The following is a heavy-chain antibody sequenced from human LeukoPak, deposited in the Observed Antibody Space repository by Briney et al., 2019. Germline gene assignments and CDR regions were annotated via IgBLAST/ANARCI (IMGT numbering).Heavy chain of an antibody. D-gene: IGHD3-10*01. Sequence: GGSLRLSCAASGFTFSNAWMSWVRQAPGKGLEWVGRIKSIRDGGTTDYAAPMKGRFTISRDDSKNMLYLQMNSLKTEDTAVYYCTTDLRWELVPLDYWGQGTLVTVSS. J-gene: IGHJ4*02. V-gene: IGHV3-15*01. CDR2: IKSIRDGGTT. CDR1: GFTFSNAW. CDR3: TTDLRWELVPLDY.